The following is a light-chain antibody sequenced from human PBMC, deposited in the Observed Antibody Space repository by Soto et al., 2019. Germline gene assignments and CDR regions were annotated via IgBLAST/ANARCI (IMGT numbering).Light chain of an antibody. CDR3: HQRSNGLST. J-gene: IGKJ5*01. CDR1: LNLSTY. Sequence: VLMTQATACLCLSPGERLTLKWRARLNLSTYVYWYQQTRGQVPRLLXXDASKRATGIPDRHSGCWSVTVGTISISTLEPEDSTVYYWHQRSNGLSTFGRGTRLEIK. V-gene: IGKV3-11*01. CDR2: DAS.